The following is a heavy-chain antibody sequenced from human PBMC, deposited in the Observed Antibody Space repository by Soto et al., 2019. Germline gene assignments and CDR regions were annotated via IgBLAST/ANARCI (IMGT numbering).Heavy chain of an antibody. J-gene: IGHJ4*02. CDR2: FWKDGTTK. Sequence: QVQLVESGGGVVQPGKSLRLSCAASGFTLSSSVMHWVRQAPGKGLEWVAVFWKDGTTKYYADSVKGRFTISRVNSRNTGYLELNSGGPEDSALRYCAIGMRPPPPYSAYEVVDYGGQGTLVSVSS. CDR1: GFTLSSSV. CDR3: AIGMRPPPPYSAYEVVDY. V-gene: IGHV3-33*08. D-gene: IGHD5-12*01.